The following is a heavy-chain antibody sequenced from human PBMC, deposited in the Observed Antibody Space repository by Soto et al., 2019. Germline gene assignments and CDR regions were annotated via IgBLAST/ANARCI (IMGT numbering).Heavy chain of an antibody. CDR2: ISAYNGNT. CDR3: ARDEGGYYYDSSGDAFDT. J-gene: IGHJ3*02. D-gene: IGHD3-22*01. Sequence: ASVKVSCKASGYTLTSYDISWVRQAPGQGLEWMGWISAYNGNTNYAQKLQGRVTMTTDTSTSTAYMELRSLRSDDTAVYYCARDEGGYYYDSSGDAFDTWGQGSMVTVSS. V-gene: IGHV1-18*01. CDR1: GYTLTSYD.